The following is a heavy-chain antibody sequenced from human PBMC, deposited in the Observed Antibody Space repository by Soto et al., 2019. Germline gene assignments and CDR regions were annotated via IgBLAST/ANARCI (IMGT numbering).Heavy chain of an antibody. CDR1: GGSVSSASFY. V-gene: IGHV4-61*01. J-gene: IGHJ5*02. Sequence: SETLSLTCAVSGGSVSSASFYWSWIRQPPGKGLEWIAYINYSGSTNQNPTLKSRVTISVDTSRNQFSLKLSSVTAADTAVYYCARVMTAVTTPGFDPWGQGTLVTVSS. CDR2: INYSGST. D-gene: IGHD4-17*01. CDR3: ARVMTAVTTPGFDP.